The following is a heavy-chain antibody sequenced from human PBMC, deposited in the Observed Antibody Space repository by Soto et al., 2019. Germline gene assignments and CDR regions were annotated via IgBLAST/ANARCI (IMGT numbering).Heavy chain of an antibody. V-gene: IGHV1-69*12. J-gene: IGHJ6*02. CDR3: ASVETQRYYYGMDV. CDR2: IIPIFGTA. Sequence: QVQQVQSGAEVKKPGSSVKVSCKASGGTFSSYAMSWVRQAPGQGLEWMGGIIPIFGTADYAQKFQGRVTITADESTSTAYMELSSLRSEDTAVYYCASVETQRYYYGMDVWGQGTTVTVSS. D-gene: IGHD2-15*01. CDR1: GGTFSSYA.